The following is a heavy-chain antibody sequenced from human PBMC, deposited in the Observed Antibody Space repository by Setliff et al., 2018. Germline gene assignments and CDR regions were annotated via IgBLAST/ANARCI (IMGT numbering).Heavy chain of an antibody. J-gene: IGHJ4*02. CDR2: VNSGGLST. CDR3: GRDHRGAS. Sequence: PGGSLRLSCTTSGFTFSSYWMFWVRQAPGKGLVWVSRVNSGGLSTSYADAVKGRFTISRDNAKNTLYLEMNRLRAEDSAVYYCGRDHRGASWGQGTLVTVSS. V-gene: IGHV3-74*01. D-gene: IGHD1-26*01. CDR1: GFTFSSYW.